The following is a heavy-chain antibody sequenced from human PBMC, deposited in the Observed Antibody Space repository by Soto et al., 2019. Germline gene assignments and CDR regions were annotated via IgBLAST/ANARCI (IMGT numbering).Heavy chain of an antibody. CDR1: GFTFSSYG. Sequence: GGSLRLSCAASGFTFSSYGMHWVRQAPGKGLAWVAVISYDGSNKYYADSVKGRFTISRDNSKNTLYLQMNSLRAEDTAVYYCAKNPGRWLQLRFDYWGQGTLVTVSS. CDR3: AKNPGRWLQLRFDY. CDR2: ISYDGSNK. V-gene: IGHV3-30*18. D-gene: IGHD1-1*01. J-gene: IGHJ4*02.